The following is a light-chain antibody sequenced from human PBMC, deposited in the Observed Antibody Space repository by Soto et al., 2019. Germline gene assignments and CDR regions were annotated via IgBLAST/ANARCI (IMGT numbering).Light chain of an antibody. V-gene: IGKV1-12*01. CDR3: QQASSYPLT. Sequence: DIQMTQSPSSVSASVGDRVTITCRASENINNWLDWYQQTPGKAPKLLIYETSTLQSGVPPRFSRSRSGADFTLTISSLQPEDFATYDCQQASSYPLTFGGGTRVE. CDR2: ETS. J-gene: IGKJ4*01. CDR1: ENINNW.